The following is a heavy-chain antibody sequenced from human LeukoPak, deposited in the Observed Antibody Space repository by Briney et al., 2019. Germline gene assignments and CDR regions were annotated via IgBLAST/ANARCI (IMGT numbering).Heavy chain of an antibody. V-gene: IGHV3-48*03. D-gene: IGHD1-26*01. CDR3: AKGPYSGFS. Sequence: PGGSLRLSCAASGLTFSSYEMNWVRQAPGKGLEWVSYISSSGSTIYYADSVKGRFTISRDNAKNSLYLQMNSLRAEDTAVYYCAKGPYSGFSWGQGTLVTVSS. J-gene: IGHJ5*02. CDR1: GLTFSSYE. CDR2: ISSSGSTI.